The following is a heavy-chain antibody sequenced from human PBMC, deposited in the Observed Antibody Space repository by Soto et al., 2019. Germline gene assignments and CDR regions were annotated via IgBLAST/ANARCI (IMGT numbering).Heavy chain of an antibody. Sequence: GASVTVPCKTSGYTFSTYGISWVRQAPGQALEWTGWIKVDTDVTNYAREFQGRVTMPTDTSTNTAYMELRGLRSDDTAIYYCARGDSTDCSNGVCSFFYNHDMDVWGQGTTVTVSS. J-gene: IGHJ6*02. CDR1: GYTFSTYG. V-gene: IGHV1-18*01. CDR3: ARGDSTDCSNGVCSFFYNHDMDV. CDR2: IKVDTDVT. D-gene: IGHD2-8*01.